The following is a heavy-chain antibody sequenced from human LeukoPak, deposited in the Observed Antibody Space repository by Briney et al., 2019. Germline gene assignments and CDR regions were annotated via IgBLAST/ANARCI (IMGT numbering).Heavy chain of an antibody. V-gene: IGHV4-61*05. CDR3: ARRPGTRFDP. CDR1: GGSISSSSYY. J-gene: IGHJ5*02. D-gene: IGHD2-2*01. Sequence: SETLSLTYTVSGGSISSSSYYWSWIRQPPGKGLEWIGYIADSGSTNYNPSLKSRVTISVDTSKNQFSLKLTSVTAADTAVYYCARRPGTRFDPWGQGTLVTVSS. CDR2: IADSGST.